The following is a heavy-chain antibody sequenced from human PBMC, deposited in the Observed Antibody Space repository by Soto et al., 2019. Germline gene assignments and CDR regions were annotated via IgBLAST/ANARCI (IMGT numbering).Heavy chain of an antibody. D-gene: IGHD5-18*01. Sequence: TGGSLRLSCAASGFTFSRYWMNWVRQAPGKGLEWVANIKQDGTEKNYVDSVKGRFTISRDNARKSLYLRMDSLRAEDTAVYFCARGDTPMITGMDSFDIWGQGTMVTVSS. CDR3: ARGDTPMITGMDSFDI. CDR2: IKQDGTEK. V-gene: IGHV3-7*01. J-gene: IGHJ3*02. CDR1: GFTFSRYW.